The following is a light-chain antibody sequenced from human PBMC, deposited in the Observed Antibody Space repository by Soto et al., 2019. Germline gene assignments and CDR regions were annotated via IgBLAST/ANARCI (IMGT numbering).Light chain of an antibody. Sequence: QSALTQPASVSGSPGQSITISCTGTSRGAGNYDYVSWYQQHPGKAPKLMIYDISNRPSGVSNRFSGFKSGNTASLTISGLQAEDEADYYCSSYTSSSTQLFGGGTQLTVL. V-gene: IGLV2-14*03. CDR2: DIS. J-gene: IGLJ2*01. CDR3: SSYTSSSTQL. CDR1: SRGAGNYDY.